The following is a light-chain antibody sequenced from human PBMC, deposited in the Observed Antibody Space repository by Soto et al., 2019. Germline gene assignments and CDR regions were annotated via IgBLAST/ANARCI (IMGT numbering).Light chain of an antibody. CDR1: QTVSSS. CDR3: QQYGSSPWT. J-gene: IGKJ1*01. V-gene: IGKV3-20*01. Sequence: EIVLTQSPGTLSLSPGAIATLSCRASQTVSSSLAWYQQKTGQAPRLLISGASTRATGIPDRFSGSGSETDFTLTISRLEPEDFAVYYCQQYGSSPWTFGQGTKVDTK. CDR2: GAS.